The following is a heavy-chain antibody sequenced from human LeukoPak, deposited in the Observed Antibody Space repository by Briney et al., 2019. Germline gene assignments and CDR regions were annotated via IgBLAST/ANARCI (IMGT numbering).Heavy chain of an antibody. Sequence: GGSLRLSCTVSGFTVSNSMSWVRQAPGKGLEWVSFIYSDNTHYSDSVKGRFTISRDNSKNTLYLQMNSLRAEDTAVYYCARRAGAYSHPYDYWGQGTLVTVSS. V-gene: IGHV3-53*01. D-gene: IGHD4/OR15-4a*01. CDR2: IYSDNT. CDR1: GFTVSNS. J-gene: IGHJ4*02. CDR3: ARRAGAYSHPYDY.